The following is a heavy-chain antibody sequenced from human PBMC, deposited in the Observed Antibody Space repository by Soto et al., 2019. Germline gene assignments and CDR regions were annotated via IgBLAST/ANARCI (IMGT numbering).Heavy chain of an antibody. D-gene: IGHD3-9*01. CDR2: ISWNSGSI. V-gene: IGHV3-9*01. CDR3: AKASPRYKVVGPNDY. CDR1: GFTFDDYA. J-gene: IGHJ4*02. Sequence: GGSLRLSCAASGFTFDDYAMHWVRQAPGKGLEWVSGISWNSGSIGYADSVKGRFTISRDNAKNSLYLQMNSLRAEDTALYYCAKASPRYKVVGPNDYWGQGTLVTVSS.